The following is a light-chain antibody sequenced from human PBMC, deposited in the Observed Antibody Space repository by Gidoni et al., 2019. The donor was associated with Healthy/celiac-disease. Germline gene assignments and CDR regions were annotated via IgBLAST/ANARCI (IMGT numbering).Light chain of an antibody. Sequence: QSALTQPASVSGSPGQSITISCTGTSSDVGGYNYVSWYQQHPGKAPKLIIYDVSIRPSGVSNHFSGSKSGNTASLTISGLQAEDEADYYCTSYTSSSLYVFGTGTKVTVL. V-gene: IGLV2-14*03. CDR3: TSYTSSSLYV. CDR1: SSDVGGYNY. J-gene: IGLJ1*01. CDR2: DVS.